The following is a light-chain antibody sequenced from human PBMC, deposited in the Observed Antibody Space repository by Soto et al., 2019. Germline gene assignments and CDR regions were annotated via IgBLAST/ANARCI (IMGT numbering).Light chain of an antibody. CDR1: QTVSKF. CDR3: QQSYMDPIT. J-gene: IGKJ5*01. CDR2: DAS. V-gene: IGKV1-39*01. Sequence: DIQMTKSPSSLSASVGDRVTIACRVSQTVSKFVNWYQKKPGKAPNLLIYDASRLQSGVPSRFSGSGGGTDFTLSISSVQPEDFATYFCQQSYMDPITFGQGTRLEIK.